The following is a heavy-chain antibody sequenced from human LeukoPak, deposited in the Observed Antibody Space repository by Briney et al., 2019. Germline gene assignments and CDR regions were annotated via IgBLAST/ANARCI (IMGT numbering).Heavy chain of an antibody. J-gene: IGHJ4*02. D-gene: IGHD2-2*01. V-gene: IGHV1-2*02. CDR3: ARVGVPAATQGDFDY. CDR2: NNPNSGGT. CDR1: GYTFTGYY. Sequence: GASVKVSCKASGYTFTGYYMHWVRQAPGQGLEWMGWNNPNSGGTNYAQKFQGRVTMTRDTSISTAYMELSRLRSDDTAVYYCARVGVPAATQGDFDYWGQGTLVTVSS.